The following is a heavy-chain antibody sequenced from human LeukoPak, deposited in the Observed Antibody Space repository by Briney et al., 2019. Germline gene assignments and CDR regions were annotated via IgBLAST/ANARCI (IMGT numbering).Heavy chain of an antibody. CDR2: IYHSGST. CDR1: GGSISSGSYY. J-gene: IGHJ5*02. V-gene: IGHV4-39*07. D-gene: IGHD1-26*01. Sequence: KPSETLSLTCTVSGGSISSGSYYWSWIRQPAGKGLEWIGSIYHSGSTYYNPSLKSRVTISVDTSKNQFSLKLSSVTAADTAVYYCARDLIDSSSWAHSGSYYINWFDPWGQGTLVTVSS. CDR3: ARDLIDSSSWAHSGSYYINWFDP.